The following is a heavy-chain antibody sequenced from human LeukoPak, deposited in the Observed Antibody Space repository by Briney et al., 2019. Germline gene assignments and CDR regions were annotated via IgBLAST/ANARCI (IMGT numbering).Heavy chain of an antibody. Sequence: GGSLRLSCAASGFPFAPFWMTWVRQAPGKGPEFVATMNRDGSEVAYGNSVRGRFTISRNNAKNSLYLQMYSLRAEDTAVYYCARGIDEWLYLNYWGQGALVTVSS. CDR2: MNRDGSEV. D-gene: IGHD3-3*01. J-gene: IGHJ4*02. V-gene: IGHV3-7*04. CDR3: ARGIDEWLYLNY. CDR1: GFPFAPFW.